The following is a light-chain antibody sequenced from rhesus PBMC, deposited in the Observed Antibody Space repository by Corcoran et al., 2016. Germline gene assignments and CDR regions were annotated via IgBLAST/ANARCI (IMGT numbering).Light chain of an antibody. CDR1: QSLWDSEDGNTY. V-gene: IGKV2-104*02. Sequence: DIVMTQTPLSLPVTPGEPASISCRPSQSLWDSEDGNTYLDWYLQKPGQSSQRLIDEVSNRASGVPDRFSGSGSDTDFTLKISRVEAEDVGIYYCMQGIEFPSFGQGTKVEIK. CDR3: MQGIEFPS. CDR2: EVS. J-gene: IGKJ2*01.